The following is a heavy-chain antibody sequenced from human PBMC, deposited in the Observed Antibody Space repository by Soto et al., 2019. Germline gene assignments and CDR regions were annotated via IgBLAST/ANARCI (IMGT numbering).Heavy chain of an antibody. Sequence: QVQLVQSGAEVKKPGASVKVSCKASGYTFTSYDINWVRQAPGQGLEWMGWMNPNSGNTGYAQKFQGRVTMTMNTSISTAYMEVSSLRSEDTAVYYCARARYSRDHNWFDPWGQGTLVAVSS. J-gene: IGHJ5*02. CDR1: GYTFTSYD. V-gene: IGHV1-8*01. CDR3: ARARYSRDHNWFDP. D-gene: IGHD6-13*01. CDR2: MNPNSGNT.